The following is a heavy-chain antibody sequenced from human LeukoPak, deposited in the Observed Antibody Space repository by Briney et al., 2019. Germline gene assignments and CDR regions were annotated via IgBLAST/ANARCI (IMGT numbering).Heavy chain of an antibody. J-gene: IGHJ5*02. D-gene: IGHD6-13*01. CDR1: GGSISSYY. CDR2: IYYSGST. V-gene: IGHV4-59*01. CDR3: ARVVFTGIAAAGHNWFDP. Sequence: SETLSLTRSVSGGSISSYYWSWIRQPPGKGLEWIGYIYYSGSTNYNPSLKSRVTISVDTSKNQFSLKLSSVTAADTAVYYCARVVFTGIAAAGHNWFDPWGQGTLVTVSS.